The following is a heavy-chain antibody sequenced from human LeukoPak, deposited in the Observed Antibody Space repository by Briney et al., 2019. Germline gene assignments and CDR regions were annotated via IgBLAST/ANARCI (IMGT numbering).Heavy chain of an antibody. Sequence: PGGSLRLSCAASRFTFSNFWMSWVRQAPGKGLEWIGYFYYSGSTNYNPSLKSRVTISVDTSKNQFSLKLSSVTAADTAVYYCARHPPSYAFDIWGQGTMVTVSS. D-gene: IGHD1-26*01. CDR1: RFTFSNFW. V-gene: IGHV4-59*08. CDR3: ARHPPSYAFDI. CDR2: FYYSGST. J-gene: IGHJ3*02.